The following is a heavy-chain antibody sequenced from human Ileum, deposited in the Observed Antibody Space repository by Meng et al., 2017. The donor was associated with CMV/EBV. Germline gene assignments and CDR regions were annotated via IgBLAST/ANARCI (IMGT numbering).Heavy chain of an antibody. CDR1: GFTVSSNY. J-gene: IGHJ4*02. Sequence: EGQLVGSGGGLIQPGGSLRLSCTASGFTVSSNYMSWVRQAPGKGLEWVSVIYSGGSTYYADSVKGRFTISRDNSKNTLSLQMNSLRAEDTAVYYCARETSVGAFDYWGQGTLVTVSS. CDR3: ARETSVGAFDY. CDR2: IYSGGST. D-gene: IGHD1-26*01. V-gene: IGHV3-53*01.